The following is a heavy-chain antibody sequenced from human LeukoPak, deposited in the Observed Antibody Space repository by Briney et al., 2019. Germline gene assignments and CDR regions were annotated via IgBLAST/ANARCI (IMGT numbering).Heavy chain of an antibody. V-gene: IGHV2-5*02. CDR1: GFSLSTSGVG. Sequence: SGPTLVKPTQTLTLTCTFSGFSLSTSGVGVGWIRRPPGKALEWLALIYLDDDKRYSPSLKSRLTITKDTSKNQVVLTMTNMDPVDTATYYCAHTTLYSGYDDFDYWGQGTLVTVSS. J-gene: IGHJ4*02. D-gene: IGHD5-12*01. CDR3: AHTTLYSGYDDFDY. CDR2: IYLDDDK.